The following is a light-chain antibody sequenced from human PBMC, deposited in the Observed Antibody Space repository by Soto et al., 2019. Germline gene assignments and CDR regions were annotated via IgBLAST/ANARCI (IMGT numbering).Light chain of an antibody. Sequence: AIQLTQSPSSLSASVGDSVTITCRTSQGISSALAWYQQKPGRPPKLLIYDASNLESGVPSRFSGSRSGTDFTLTVSSLQPEDFATYYCQQYDDWPGVTFGPGTKVEIK. CDR2: DAS. J-gene: IGKJ3*01. CDR1: QGISSA. V-gene: IGKV1D-13*01. CDR3: QQYDDWPGVT.